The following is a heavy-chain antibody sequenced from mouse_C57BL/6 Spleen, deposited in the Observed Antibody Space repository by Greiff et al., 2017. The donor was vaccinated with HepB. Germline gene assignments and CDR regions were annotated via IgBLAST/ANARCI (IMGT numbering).Heavy chain of an antibody. J-gene: IGHJ2*01. D-gene: IGHD1-2*01. CDR3: AREGLRRNYFDY. CDR2: INYDGSST. V-gene: IGHV5-16*01. Sequence: EVKVVESEGGLVQPGSSMKLSCTASGFTFSDYYMAWVRQVPEKGLEWVANINYDGSSTYYLDSLKSRFIISRDNAKNILYLQMSSLKSEDTATYYCAREGLRRNYFDYWGQGTTLTVSS. CDR1: GFTFSDYY.